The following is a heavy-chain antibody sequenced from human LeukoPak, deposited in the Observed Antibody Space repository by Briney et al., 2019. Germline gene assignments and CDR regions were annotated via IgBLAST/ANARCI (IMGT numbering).Heavy chain of an antibody. D-gene: IGHD4-17*01. J-gene: IGHJ6*02. Sequence: GGSLRLSCAASGFTFSIYAMTWVRQAPGKGLEWVSGISGRGGYTFYADSVKGRFTISRDDSRNTVFLHMNSLRAEDTAVYYCARDPVTTSDYGLDVWGQGTTVTVSS. CDR2: ISGRGGYT. V-gene: IGHV3-23*01. CDR1: GFTFSIYA. CDR3: ARDPVTTSDYGLDV.